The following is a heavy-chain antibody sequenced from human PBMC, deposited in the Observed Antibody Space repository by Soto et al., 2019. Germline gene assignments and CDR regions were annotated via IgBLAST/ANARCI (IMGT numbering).Heavy chain of an antibody. CDR2: IIPIFGTA. Sequence: SVKVSCKASGGTFSSYAISWVRQAPGQGLEWMGGIIPIFGTANYAQKFQGRVTITADDSTSTAYMELSSLRSEDTAVYYCARERVYSSSWYDYWGQGTLVTVSS. J-gene: IGHJ4*02. CDR3: ARERVYSSSWYDY. CDR1: GGTFSSYA. D-gene: IGHD6-13*01. V-gene: IGHV1-69*13.